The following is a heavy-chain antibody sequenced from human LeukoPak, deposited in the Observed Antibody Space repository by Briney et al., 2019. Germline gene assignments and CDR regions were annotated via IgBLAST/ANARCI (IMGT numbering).Heavy chain of an antibody. CDR1: GFTFSSYA. Sequence: GGSLRLSCAASGFTFSSYAMSWVRQAPGKGLEWVSAISGSGGSTYYADSVKGRFTTSRDNSKNTLYLQMNSLRAEDTAVYYCAKAPDIVVVPARFDYWGQGTLVTVSS. CDR2: ISGSGGST. V-gene: IGHV3-23*01. J-gene: IGHJ4*02. D-gene: IGHD2-2*01. CDR3: AKAPDIVVVPARFDY.